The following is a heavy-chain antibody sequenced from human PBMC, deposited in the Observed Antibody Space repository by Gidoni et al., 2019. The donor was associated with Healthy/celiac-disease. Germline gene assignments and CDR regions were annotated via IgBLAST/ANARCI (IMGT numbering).Heavy chain of an antibody. J-gene: IGHJ6*03. Sequence: HVQLQQWGAGLLQPSETLSLPCAVSVASFSGYYWSWIRQPAGKGREWIGAINLSGSTNSNQSLKSRVTISVETSKNQFSLKLSAVTAADTDVYYCASIAVAGTSYYYYDMDVWGKGTTVTVSS. D-gene: IGHD6-19*01. CDR1: VASFSGYY. V-gene: IGHV4-34*01. CDR2: INLSGST. CDR3: ASIAVAGTSYYYYDMDV.